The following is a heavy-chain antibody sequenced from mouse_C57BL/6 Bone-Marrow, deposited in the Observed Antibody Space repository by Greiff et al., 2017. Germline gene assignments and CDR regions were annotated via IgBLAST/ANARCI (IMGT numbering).Heavy chain of an antibody. V-gene: IGHV1-81*01. J-gene: IGHJ2*01. CDR2: IYPRSGNT. Sequence: QVQLKQSGAELARPGASVKLSCKASGYTFTSYGISWVKQRTGQGLEWIGEIYPRSGNTYYNEKFKGKATLTADKSSSTAYMELRSLTSEDSAVYFCAREGNVLLRPYFDYWGQGTTLTVSS. CDR3: AREGNVLLRPYFDY. D-gene: IGHD1-1*01. CDR1: GYTFTSYG.